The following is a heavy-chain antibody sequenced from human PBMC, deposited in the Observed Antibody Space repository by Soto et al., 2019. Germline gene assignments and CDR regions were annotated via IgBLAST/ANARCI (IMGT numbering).Heavy chain of an antibody. V-gene: IGHV4-34*09. CDR2: VYYSGST. J-gene: IGHJ4*02. CDR3: ARLRDGYNADY. D-gene: IGHD5-12*01. Sequence: SETLSLTCAVYGGSFSGSDWTWIRQNPGKGLEWVGYVYYSGSTAYNPSLKSRLTMSVDTSDNQFSLKLSSLTAADTAVYYCARLRDGYNADYWGQGTLVTVSS. CDR1: GGSFSGSD.